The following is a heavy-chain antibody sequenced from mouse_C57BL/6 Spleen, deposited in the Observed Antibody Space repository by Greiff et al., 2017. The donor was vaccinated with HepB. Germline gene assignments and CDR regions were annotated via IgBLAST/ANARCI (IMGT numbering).Heavy chain of an antibody. CDR3: ARDDSMVRGFAY. V-gene: IGHV5-16*01. Sequence: EVKLVESEGGLVQPGSSMKLSRTASGFTFSDYYMAWVRQVPEKGLEWVANINYDGSSTYYLDSLKSRFIISRDNAKNILYLQMSSLKSEDTATYYCARDDSMVRGFAYWGQGTLVTVSA. D-gene: IGHD2-2*01. CDR2: INYDGSST. CDR1: GFTFSDYY. J-gene: IGHJ3*01.